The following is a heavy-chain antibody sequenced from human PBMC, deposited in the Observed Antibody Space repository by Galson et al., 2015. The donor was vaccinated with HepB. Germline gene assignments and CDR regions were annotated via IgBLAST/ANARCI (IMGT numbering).Heavy chain of an antibody. D-gene: IGHD2-15*01. J-gene: IGHJ5*02. CDR1: GYSFTSYW. CDR2: IDPSDSYT. V-gene: IGHV5-10-1*01. Sequence: QSGAAVKKPGESLRISCKGPGYSFTSYWISWVRQMPGKGLEWMGRIDPSDSYTNYSPSFQGHVTISADKSISTAYLQWSSLKASDTAMYYCARSYSRSGGDMNWFDPWGQGTLVTVSS. CDR3: ARSYSRSGGDMNWFDP.